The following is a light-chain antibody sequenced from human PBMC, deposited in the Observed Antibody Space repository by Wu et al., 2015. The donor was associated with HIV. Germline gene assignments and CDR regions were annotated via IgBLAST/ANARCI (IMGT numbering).Light chain of an antibody. CDR1: QSISHY. J-gene: IGKJ1*01. CDR3: QQSSTTIRT. Sequence: DIQMTQAPSSLSASVGDRVTITCRASQSISHYLHWYQQKPGEAPKLLIYAASNLKSGVPSRFSGSGSGTDFTLTISSLQPDDLATYFCQQSSTTIRTFGQGTKV. V-gene: IGKV1-39*01. CDR2: AAS.